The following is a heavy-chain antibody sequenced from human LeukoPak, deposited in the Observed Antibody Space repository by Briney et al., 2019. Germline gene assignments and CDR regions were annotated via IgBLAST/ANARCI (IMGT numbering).Heavy chain of an antibody. CDR3: ARGRVLQGRQWLYYFDY. V-gene: IGHV3-7*01. CDR2: IKRDGSEE. CDR1: GFTFSSYW. Sequence: GGSLRLSCAGSGFTFSSYWMSWVRQAPGKGLEWVASIKRDGSEEYYVDSVKGRFTISRDNAKNSVYLQMNSLRAEDMAVYYCARGRVLQGRQWLYYFDYWGQGTLVTVSS. D-gene: IGHD6-19*01. J-gene: IGHJ4*02.